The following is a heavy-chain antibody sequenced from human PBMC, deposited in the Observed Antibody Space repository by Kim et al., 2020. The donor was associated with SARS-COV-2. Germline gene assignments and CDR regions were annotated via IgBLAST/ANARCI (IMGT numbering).Heavy chain of an antibody. CDR3: ARDRILYFEEYYFDY. V-gene: IGHV3-33*08. Sequence: GGSLRLSCAASGFTFSSYDMHWVRQAPGKGLEWVAVIWYDGSNEYYADSVKGRFTISRDNSKNTLYLQMNSLRAEDTAVYFCARDRILYFEEYYFDYWGQGTVVTVSS. CDR1: GFTFSSYD. D-gene: IGHD3-10*01. J-gene: IGHJ4*02. CDR2: IWYDGSNE.